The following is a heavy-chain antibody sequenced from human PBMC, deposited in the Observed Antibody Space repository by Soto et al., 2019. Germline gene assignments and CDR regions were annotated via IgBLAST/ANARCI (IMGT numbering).Heavy chain of an antibody. V-gene: IGHV4-59*12. CDR2: IYYSGST. Sequence: SETLSLTCTVSGGSIGTYYWSWIRQSPGKGLDWIGYIYYSGSTNYNPSLKSRVTISVDTSKNEFSLKLSSMTAADTAVYYCARGRPWELYDYWGQGTLVTVSS. CDR1: GGSIGTYY. D-gene: IGHD1-26*01. J-gene: IGHJ4*02. CDR3: ARGRPWELYDY.